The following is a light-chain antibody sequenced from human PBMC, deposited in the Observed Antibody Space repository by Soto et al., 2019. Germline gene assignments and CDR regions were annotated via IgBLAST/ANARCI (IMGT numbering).Light chain of an antibody. J-gene: IGLJ2*01. CDR2: GNI. CDR1: SSNIGAGYD. Sequence: QSVLTQPPSVSGAPGQRVTISCTGSSSNIGAGYDIHWYQQLPGTAPKLLIYGNINRPSGVPDRFSGSKSGTSASLAITGLQAEDEADYYCQSNDSSLSGSVVFGGGTKLTVL. V-gene: IGLV1-40*01. CDR3: QSNDSSLSGSVV.